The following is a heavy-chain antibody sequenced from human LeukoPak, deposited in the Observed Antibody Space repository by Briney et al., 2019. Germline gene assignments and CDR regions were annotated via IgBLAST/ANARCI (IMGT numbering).Heavy chain of an antibody. CDR2: IYHSGST. V-gene: IGHV4-38-2*02. J-gene: IGHJ4*02. D-gene: IGHD3-10*01. CDR3: ARESTYYYGSGSYYPSDY. Sequence: SETLSLTCTVSGYSISSGYYWGWIRQPPGKGLEWIGSIYHSGSTYYNPSLKSRVTISVDTSKNQFSLKLSSVTAADTAVYYCARESTYYYGSGSYYPSDYWGQGTLVTVSS. CDR1: GYSISSGYY.